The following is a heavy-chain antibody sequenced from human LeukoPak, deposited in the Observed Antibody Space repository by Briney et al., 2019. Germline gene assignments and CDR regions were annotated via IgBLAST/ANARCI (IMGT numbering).Heavy chain of an antibody. CDR1: GFTFSSYI. J-gene: IGHJ4*02. CDR2: ISSSSSYI. Sequence: PGGSLRLSCAASGFTFSSYIMNWVRQAPGKGLEWVSSISSSSSYIYYADSVKGRFTISRDNAKNSLYLQMNSLRAEDTAVYYCARELVGALDYWGQGTLVTVSS. CDR3: ARELVGALDY. D-gene: IGHD1-26*01. V-gene: IGHV3-21*01.